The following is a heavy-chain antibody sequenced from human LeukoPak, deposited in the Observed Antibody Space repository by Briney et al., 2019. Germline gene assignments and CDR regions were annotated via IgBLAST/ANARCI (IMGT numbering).Heavy chain of an antibody. D-gene: IGHD1-26*01. CDR1: GFTFISYW. CDR2: IKQDGSEK. J-gene: IGHJ4*02. Sequence: GGSLRLSCAASGFTFISYWMSWVRQAPGKGLEWVANIKQDGSEKYYVDSVKGRFTISRDNAKNSLYLQMNSLRAEDTTVYYCASRKYWEYYFDYWGQGTLVTVSS. V-gene: IGHV3-7*01. CDR3: ASRKYWEYYFDY.